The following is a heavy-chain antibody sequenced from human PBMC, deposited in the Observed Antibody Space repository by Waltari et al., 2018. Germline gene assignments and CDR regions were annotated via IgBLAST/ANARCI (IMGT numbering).Heavy chain of an antibody. CDR3: TRERSVTGKGNLDY. CDR2: ISSGGSNI. CDR1: GFTFSSYE. Sequence: EVQLVESGGGLVQTGGSLRLSWSASGFTFSSYEKNWVRQAPGKGLGWVSYISSGGSNIFYAESVKGRFTISRDNAKNSLYLQMNSLRVEDTAVYYCTRERSVTGKGNLDYWGQGTLVTVSS. D-gene: IGHD3-10*01. V-gene: IGHV3-48*03. J-gene: IGHJ4*02.